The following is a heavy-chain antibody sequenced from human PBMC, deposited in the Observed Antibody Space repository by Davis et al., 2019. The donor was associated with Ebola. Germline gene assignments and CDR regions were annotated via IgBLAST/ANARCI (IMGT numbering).Heavy chain of an antibody. CDR1: GYTFTGYY. V-gene: IGHV1-2*06. CDR2: INPNSGGT. Sequence: ASVKVSCKASGYTFTGYYMHWVRQAPGQGLEWMGRINPNSGGTNSAQKFQGRVTMTRDTSISTAYMELSRLRSDDTAVYYCARGGIAAAGPPMGFDPWGQGTLVTVSS. CDR3: ARGGIAAAGPPMGFDP. J-gene: IGHJ5*02. D-gene: IGHD6-13*01.